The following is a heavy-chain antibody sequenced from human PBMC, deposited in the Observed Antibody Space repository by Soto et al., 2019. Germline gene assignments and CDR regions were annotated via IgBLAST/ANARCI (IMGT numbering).Heavy chain of an antibody. V-gene: IGHV3-48*01. CDR3: ARGTQLWLPGDFPPRYHYYYMDV. D-gene: IGHD5-18*01. CDR1: GFTFSSYS. CDR2: ISSSSSTI. J-gene: IGHJ6*03. Sequence: EVQLVESGGGLVQPGGSLRLSCAASGFTFSSYSMNWVRQAPGKGLEWVSYISSSSSTIYYADSVKGRFTISRDNAKNSLYLQMNSLRAEDTAVDYCARGTQLWLPGDFPPRYHYYYMDVWGKGTTVTVSS.